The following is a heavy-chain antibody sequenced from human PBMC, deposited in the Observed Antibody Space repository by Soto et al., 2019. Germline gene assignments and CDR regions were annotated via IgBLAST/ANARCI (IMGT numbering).Heavy chain of an antibody. CDR3: VKDFRGGDDWNPE. V-gene: IGHV3-23*01. CDR1: GFTFSNYA. D-gene: IGHD2-21*02. CDR2: IRGSGGAT. Sequence: EVQLLESGGDLVQPGGSLRLSCAASGFTFSNYAMRWVRQAPGKGLEWVALIRGSGGATNYADSVKGRFTVSRDNSKNILFLQKNSLRTEDTAVYYCVKDFRGGDDWNPEWGQGTLVTVSS. J-gene: IGHJ1*01.